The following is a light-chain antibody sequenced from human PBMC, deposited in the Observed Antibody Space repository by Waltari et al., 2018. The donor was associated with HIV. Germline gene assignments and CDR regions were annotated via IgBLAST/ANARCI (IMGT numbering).Light chain of an antibody. J-gene: IGLJ3*02. CDR2: DKS. CDR3: GTWDRTLGGGV. Sequence: QSVLTQPPSVSAAPGQKVTISCSRSSSNIGNDYVSWYQHVPGAAPRLLIYDKSKRPSGIPDRFSGSKSGTSATLAITKLQTGDEADYYCGTWDRTLGGGVFGGGTKLTVL. V-gene: IGLV1-51*01. CDR1: SSNIGNDY.